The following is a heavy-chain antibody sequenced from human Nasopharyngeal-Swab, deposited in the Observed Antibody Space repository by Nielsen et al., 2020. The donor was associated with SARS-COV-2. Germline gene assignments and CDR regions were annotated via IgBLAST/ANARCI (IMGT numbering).Heavy chain of an antibody. CDR2: ISRSGGTK. CDR3: ARVGYYDSSGYRVGAFDI. Sequence: GESLKISCAASGFTFSSYEMNWVRQAPGKGLEWVSYISRSGGTKYYADSVKGRFTISRDNAKNSLYLQMNSLRAEDTAVYYCARVGYYDSSGYRVGAFDIWGQGTMVTVSS. CDR1: GFTFSSYE. V-gene: IGHV3-48*03. D-gene: IGHD3-22*01. J-gene: IGHJ3*02.